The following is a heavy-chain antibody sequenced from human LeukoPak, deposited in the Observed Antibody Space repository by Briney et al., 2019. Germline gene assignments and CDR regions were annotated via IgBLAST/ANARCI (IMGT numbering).Heavy chain of an antibody. CDR3: ARGGSGWSHPGGY. Sequence: GGSLRLSCAASGFTFSSYSMNWVRQAPGKGLEWVSSISSSSSYIYYADSVKGRFTISRDNAKNSLYPQMNSLRAEDTAVYYCARGGSGWSHPGGYWGQGTLVTVSS. J-gene: IGHJ4*02. CDR1: GFTFSSYS. V-gene: IGHV3-21*01. D-gene: IGHD6-19*01. CDR2: ISSSSSYI.